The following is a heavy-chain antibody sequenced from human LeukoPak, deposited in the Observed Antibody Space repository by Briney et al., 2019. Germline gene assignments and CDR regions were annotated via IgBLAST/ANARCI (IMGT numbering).Heavy chain of an antibody. J-gene: IGHJ4*02. Sequence: GGSLRLSCADSGFSLSSYAMHWVRQAPGKGLEYVSGISSNGGGTYYANSVKGRFTISRDNSKSTLYLQIGSLRTEDMAVYYCARGPKVVGDFDYWGQGTLVTVSS. V-gene: IGHV3-64*01. CDR2: ISSNGGGT. CDR3: ARGPKVVGDFDY. CDR1: GFSLSSYA. D-gene: IGHD1-26*01.